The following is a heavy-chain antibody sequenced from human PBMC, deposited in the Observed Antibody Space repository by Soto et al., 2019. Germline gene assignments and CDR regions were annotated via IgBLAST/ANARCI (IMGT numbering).Heavy chain of an antibody. Sequence: QVQLVQSGAEVKKPRASVKVSCKASGDTFTDYYIHWVRQAPGQGLEWMGTVNPSGGHTTYAQHFLGRTTMTTDTSTSTLYLELNSLTSEDTAVYYCASGGHVVVVTAALDYWGQGTLVTVSS. CDR3: ASGGHVVVVTAALDY. D-gene: IGHD2-21*02. J-gene: IGHJ4*02. CDR1: GDTFTDYY. V-gene: IGHV1-46*01. CDR2: VNPSGGHT.